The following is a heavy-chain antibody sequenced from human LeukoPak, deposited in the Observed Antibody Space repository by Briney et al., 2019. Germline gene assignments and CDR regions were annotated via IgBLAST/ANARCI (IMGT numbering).Heavy chain of an antibody. CDR2: IKSTTDGGTT. Sequence: GGSLRLSCVASGFTFNNVWMGWVRQAPGKGLEWVGRIKSTTDGGTTDYAAPVKGRFSISRDDSKNTLYLQMNSLKTEDTAVYYCTTDGLSVYWGQGTLVTVSS. V-gene: IGHV3-15*01. CDR3: TTDGLSVY. J-gene: IGHJ4*02. CDR1: GFTFNNVW.